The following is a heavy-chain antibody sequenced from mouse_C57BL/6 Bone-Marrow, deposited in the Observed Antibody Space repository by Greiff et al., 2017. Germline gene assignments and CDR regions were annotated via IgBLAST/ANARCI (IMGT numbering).Heavy chain of an antibody. Sequence: QVQLQQPGAELVRPGSSVKLSCKASGYTFTSYWMDWVKQRPGQGLEWIGNIYPSDSETHYNQKFKDKATLTVDKSSPTAYMQLSSLTSEDSAFYYCARYWDGGDYWGQGTTLTVSS. D-gene: IGHD4-1*01. CDR2: IYPSDSET. J-gene: IGHJ2*01. CDR1: GYTFTSYW. CDR3: ARYWDGGDY. V-gene: IGHV1-61*01.